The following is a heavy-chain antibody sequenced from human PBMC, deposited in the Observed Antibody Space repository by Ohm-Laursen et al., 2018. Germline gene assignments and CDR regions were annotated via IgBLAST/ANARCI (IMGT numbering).Heavy chain of an antibody. Sequence: GTLSLTCTVSGESIRTYYWSWIRQPAGKGLEWIGRIHTSGSTNYNPSLKSRVTISVDTSKNQFSLKLSSVTAADTAVYYCATGTITRFDYWGQGTLVTVSS. V-gene: IGHV4-4*07. CDR2: IHTSGST. D-gene: IGHD1-1*01. CDR1: GESIRTYY. J-gene: IGHJ4*02. CDR3: ATGTITRFDY.